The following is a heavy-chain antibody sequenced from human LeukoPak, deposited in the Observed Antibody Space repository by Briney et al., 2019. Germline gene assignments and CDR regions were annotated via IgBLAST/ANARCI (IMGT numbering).Heavy chain of an antibody. CDR1: GFTFSSYW. Sequence: PGGSLRLSCAASGFTFSSYWMSWVRQAPGKGLEWVANIKQDGSEKCYVDSVKGRFTISRDNAKNSLYLQMNSLRAEDTAVYYCATYYYDSSGYYAEKNYYFDYWGQGTLVTVSS. D-gene: IGHD3-22*01. V-gene: IGHV3-7*01. J-gene: IGHJ4*02. CDR3: ATYYYDSSGYYAEKNYYFDY. CDR2: IKQDGSEK.